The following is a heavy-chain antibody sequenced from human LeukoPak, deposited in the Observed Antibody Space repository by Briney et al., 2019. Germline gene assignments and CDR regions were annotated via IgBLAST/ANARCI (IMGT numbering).Heavy chain of an antibody. V-gene: IGHV3-30-3*01. J-gene: IGHJ6*02. D-gene: IGHD3-3*01. CDR3: ARVRFGPMDV. CDR1: GGTFSSYA. Sequence: SCKASGGTFSSYAMHWVRQAPGKGLEWVAVISYDGSNKYYADSVKGRFTISRDNSKNTLYLQMNSLRAEDTAVYYCARVRFGPMDVWGQGTTVTVSS. CDR2: ISYDGSNK.